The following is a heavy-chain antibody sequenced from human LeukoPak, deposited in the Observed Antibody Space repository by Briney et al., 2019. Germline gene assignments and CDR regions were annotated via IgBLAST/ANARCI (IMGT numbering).Heavy chain of an antibody. Sequence: GSLRLSCAASGFTFSSYSMNWVRQAPGNGLEWVSSISSSSSYIYYADSVKGRFTISRDNAKNSLYLQMDSLRAEDTAVYYCARDQHDILTGYPPGYGMDVWGQGTTVTVSS. CDR2: ISSSSSYI. CDR3: ARDQHDILTGYPPGYGMDV. V-gene: IGHV3-21*01. CDR1: GFTFSSYS. D-gene: IGHD3-9*01. J-gene: IGHJ6*02.